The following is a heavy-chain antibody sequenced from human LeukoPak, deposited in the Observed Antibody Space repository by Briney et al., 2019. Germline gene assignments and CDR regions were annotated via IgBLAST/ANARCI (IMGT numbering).Heavy chain of an antibody. J-gene: IGHJ4*02. D-gene: IGHD6-13*01. V-gene: IGHV3-30-3*01. CDR1: GFTFSSYA. CDR3: ARDYVWQQLVNYFDY. CDR2: ISYDGSNK. Sequence: PGRSLRLSCAASGFTFSSYAMHWVRQAPGKGLEWVAVISYDGSNKYYADSVKGRFTISRDNSKNTLYLQMNSLRAEDTAVYYCARDYVWQQLVNYFDYWGQGTLVTVPS.